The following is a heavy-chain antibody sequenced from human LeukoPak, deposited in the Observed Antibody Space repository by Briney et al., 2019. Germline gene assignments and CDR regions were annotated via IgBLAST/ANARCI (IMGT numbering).Heavy chain of an antibody. D-gene: IGHD3-3*01. CDR2: FNAGKVKQ. V-gene: IGHV1-3*01. CDR1: GYTFTGYH. J-gene: IGHJ6*02. CDR3: ARVQVLRFLEWLSGGYYYGMDV. Sequence: ASVTVSCKASGYTFTGYHMHWVRQAPGQRLEWMGWFNAGKVKQKYSQKFQGRVTITRDTSASTSYMELSSLRSEDTAVYYCARVQVLRFLEWLSGGYYYGMDVWGQGTTVTVSS.